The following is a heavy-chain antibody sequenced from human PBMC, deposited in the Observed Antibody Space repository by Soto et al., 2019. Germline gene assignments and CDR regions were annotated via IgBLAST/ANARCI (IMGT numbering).Heavy chain of an antibody. V-gene: IGHV4-31*03. J-gene: IGHJ5*02. CDR1: GGSISSGGYY. CDR2: IYYSGST. CDR3: AREGCSSTSCYAGNNWFDP. Sequence: ASETLSLTCTVSGGSISSGGYYWSWIRQHPGKGLEWIGYIYYSGSTYYNPSLKSRVTISVDTSKNQFSLKLSSVTAADTAVYYCAREGCSSTSCYAGNNWFDPWGQGTLVTVSS. D-gene: IGHD2-2*01.